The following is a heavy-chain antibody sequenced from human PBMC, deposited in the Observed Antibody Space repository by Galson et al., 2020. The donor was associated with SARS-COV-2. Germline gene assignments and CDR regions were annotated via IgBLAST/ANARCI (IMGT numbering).Heavy chain of an antibody. D-gene: IGHD6-19*01. J-gene: IGHJ6*02. CDR3: ARDPAVTEALYYYYGMDV. Sequence: ASVKVSCKASGYTFTSYAMNWVRQAPGQGLEWMGWINTNTGNPTYAQGFTGRFVFSLDTSVSTAYLQISSLKAEDTAVYYCARDPAVTEALYYYYGMDVWGQGTTVTVSS. V-gene: IGHV7-4-1*02. CDR1: GYTFTSYA. CDR2: INTNTGNP.